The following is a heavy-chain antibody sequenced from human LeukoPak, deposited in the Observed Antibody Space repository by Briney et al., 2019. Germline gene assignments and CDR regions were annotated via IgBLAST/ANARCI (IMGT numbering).Heavy chain of an antibody. J-gene: IGHJ4*02. CDR2: ISSSGSTI. V-gene: IGHV3-48*03. D-gene: IGHD6-6*01. Sequence: GGSLRLSCAASGFTFSTYEMTWVRQSPGKGLEWVSYISSSGSTIYYADSVKGRFTISRDNSKNTLYLQMNSLRAEDTAVYYCAKSRISSSSRYYFDYWGQGTLVTVSS. CDR1: GFTFSTYE. CDR3: AKSRISSSSRYYFDY.